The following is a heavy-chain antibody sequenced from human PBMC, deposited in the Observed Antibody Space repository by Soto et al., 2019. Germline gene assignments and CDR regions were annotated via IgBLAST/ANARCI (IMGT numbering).Heavy chain of an antibody. V-gene: IGHV5-10-1*01. CDR1: GYSFTSYW. CDR2: IDPSDSYT. J-gene: IGHJ3*02. CDR3: ARIHYYGSGSYYQSAFDI. Sequence: PGESLKISCKGSGYSFTSYWTSWVRQMPGKGLEWMGRIDPSDSYTNYSPSFQGHVTISADKSISTAYLQWSSLKASDTAMYYCARIHYYGSGSYYQSAFDIWGQGTMVTVSS. D-gene: IGHD3-10*01.